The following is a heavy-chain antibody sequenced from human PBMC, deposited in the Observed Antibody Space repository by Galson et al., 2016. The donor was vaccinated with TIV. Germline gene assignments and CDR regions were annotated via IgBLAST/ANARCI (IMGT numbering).Heavy chain of an antibody. V-gene: IGHV3-43D*03. J-gene: IGHJ4*01. D-gene: IGHD6-13*01. Sequence: SLRLSCAAFGFTFDDFAMHWVRRVPGKGLEWVSLISWDGGSTYYADSVKGRFTISRDNSKDSLYLQMNSLRPDDSGLYYCAKDRGGGTSWYFEYWGQGTLVTVTS. CDR2: ISWDGGST. CDR1: GFTFDDFA. CDR3: AKDRGGGTSWYFEY.